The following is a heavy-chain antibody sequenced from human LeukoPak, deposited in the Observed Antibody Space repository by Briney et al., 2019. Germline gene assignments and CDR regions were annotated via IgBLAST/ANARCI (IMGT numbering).Heavy chain of an antibody. V-gene: IGHV3-23*01. J-gene: IGHJ4*02. CDR1: GFTFTSYA. D-gene: IGHD3-22*01. CDR3: ANPGGAYYYDSSALFDY. Sequence: GGSLRLSCAASGFTFTSYAMSWVRQAPGKGLEWVPTISGSGGRTYYAESVKGRFTISRDNSKNTLYLQMNSLRAEDTAVYYCANPGGAYYYDSSALFDYWGQGTLVTVSS. CDR2: ISGSGGRT.